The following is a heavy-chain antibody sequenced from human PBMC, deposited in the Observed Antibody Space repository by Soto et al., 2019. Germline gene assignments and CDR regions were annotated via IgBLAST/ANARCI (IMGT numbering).Heavy chain of an antibody. J-gene: IGHJ6*02. D-gene: IGHD6-13*01. CDR1: GGSFSGYY. Sequence: SETLSLTCAVYGGSFSGYYWSWIRQPPGKGLEWIGEINHSGSTNYNPSLKSRATISVDTSKNQFSLKLSSVTAADTAVYYCASGVAAPSLGMDVWGQGTTVTVSS. CDR2: INHSGST. CDR3: ASGVAAPSLGMDV. V-gene: IGHV4-34*01.